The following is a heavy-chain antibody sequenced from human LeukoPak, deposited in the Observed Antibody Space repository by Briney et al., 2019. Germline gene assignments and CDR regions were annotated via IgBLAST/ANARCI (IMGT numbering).Heavy chain of an antibody. CDR1: GFTFSSYA. V-gene: IGHV3-30*04. J-gene: IGHJ4*02. CDR3: ARDGPHDY. CDR2: VSYDGSHK. Sequence: GGSLRLSCAASGFTFSSYAMHWVRQAPGKGLEWVAVVSYDGSHKYYADSVKGRSTISRDNSRNTLYLQMDGLRAEDTALYFCARDGPHDYWGQGTLVTVSS.